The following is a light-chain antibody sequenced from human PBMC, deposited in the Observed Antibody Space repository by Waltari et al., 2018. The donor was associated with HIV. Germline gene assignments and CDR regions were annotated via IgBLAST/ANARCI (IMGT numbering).Light chain of an antibody. CDR3: MQALQTRLT. Sequence: DIVMTQSPLSLPVTPGEPASISCRSSQSLLHSNGYNYLDWYLQKPGPSPQLLIYLGSNRASGVPDRFNGSGSGTDFTLKISRVEAEDGGVYYCMQALQTRLTFGGGTKVEIK. J-gene: IGKJ4*01. CDR1: QSLLHSNGYNY. CDR2: LGS. V-gene: IGKV2-28*01.